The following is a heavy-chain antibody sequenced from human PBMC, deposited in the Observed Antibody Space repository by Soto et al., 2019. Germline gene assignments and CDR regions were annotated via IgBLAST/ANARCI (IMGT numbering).Heavy chain of an antibody. Sequence: PGGSLRLSCAASGFTFSSYSMNWVRQAPGKGLEWVSSISSSSSYIYYADSVKGRFTISRDNAKNSLYLQMNSLRAEDTAVYYCARSPEGPYHYYYYGMDVWGQGTTVTAP. CDR2: ISSSSSYI. CDR1: GFTFSSYS. J-gene: IGHJ6*02. V-gene: IGHV3-21*01. CDR3: ARSPEGPYHYYYYGMDV.